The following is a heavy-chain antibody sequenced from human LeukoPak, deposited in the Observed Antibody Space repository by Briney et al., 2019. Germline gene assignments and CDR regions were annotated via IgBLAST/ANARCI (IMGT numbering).Heavy chain of an antibody. CDR3: AKASGSYFGYFDY. V-gene: IGHV3-23*01. Sequence: HSGGSLRLSCAASGFTFSSYAMSWVRQAPGKGLECVSAISGSGGTTYYADSVEGRFTISRDISKSTLHLQMSSLRAEDTAVYYCAKASGSYFGYFDYWGQGALVTVSS. D-gene: IGHD1-26*01. J-gene: IGHJ4*02. CDR2: ISGSGGTT. CDR1: GFTFSSYA.